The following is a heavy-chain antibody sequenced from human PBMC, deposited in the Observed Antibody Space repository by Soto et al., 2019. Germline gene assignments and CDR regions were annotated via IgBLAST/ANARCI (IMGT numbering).Heavy chain of an antibody. D-gene: IGHD4-17*01. CDR2: IYYSGST. CDR3: ARGPYGDYAVYGMDV. J-gene: IGHJ6*01. V-gene: IGHV4-61*01. CDR1: GGSVSSGSYY. Sequence: PSETLSLTCTVSGGSVSSGSYYWSWIRQPPGKGLEWIGYIYYSGSTNYSPSLKSRVTISVDTSKNQFSLKLSSVTAADTAVYYCARGPYGDYAVYGMDVWGQGTTVTVSS.